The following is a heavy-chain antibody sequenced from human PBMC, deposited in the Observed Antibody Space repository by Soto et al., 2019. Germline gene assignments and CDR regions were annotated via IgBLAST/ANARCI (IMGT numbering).Heavy chain of an antibody. CDR3: ASVYYDFWSGYRYYFDY. Sequence: SETLSLTCTVSGGSISSGGYYWSWIRQHPGKGLEWIGYIYYSGSTYYNPSLKSRVTISVDTSKNQFSLKLSSVTAADTAVYYCASVYYDFWSGYRYYFDYWGQGTLVTVSS. D-gene: IGHD3-3*01. CDR1: GGSISSGGYY. J-gene: IGHJ4*02. CDR2: IYYSGST. V-gene: IGHV4-31*03.